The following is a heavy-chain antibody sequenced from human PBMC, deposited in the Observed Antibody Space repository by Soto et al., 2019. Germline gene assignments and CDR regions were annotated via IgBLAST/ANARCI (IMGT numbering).Heavy chain of an antibody. Sequence: EVQLVESGGGLVQPGRSLRLSCAASGFTFDDYAMHWVRQAPGKGLEWVSGISWNSGSIGYADSVKGRFTISRDNAKNSLYLQMNRLRAEDTALYYCAKGGYCSSTSCYGLGYYYYYGMDVWGQGTTVTVSS. CDR3: AKGGYCSSTSCYGLGYYYYYGMDV. CDR1: GFTFDDYA. J-gene: IGHJ6*02. V-gene: IGHV3-9*01. CDR2: ISWNSGSI. D-gene: IGHD2-2*01.